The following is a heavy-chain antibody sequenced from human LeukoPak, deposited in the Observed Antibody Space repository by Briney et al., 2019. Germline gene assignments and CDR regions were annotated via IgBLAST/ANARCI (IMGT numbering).Heavy chain of an antibody. Sequence: SETLSLTCTVSGDSISTETYYWSWVRQPARKGLEWIGRIYTFGSTNYSPSLKSRVTISLQTSENQFSLSLTSVTAADTAIYYCARGVRHPDYMDVWGEGTTVTVSS. CDR2: IYTFGST. CDR1: GDSISTETYY. J-gene: IGHJ6*03. V-gene: IGHV4-61*02. CDR3: ARGVRHPDYMDV. D-gene: IGHD6-6*01.